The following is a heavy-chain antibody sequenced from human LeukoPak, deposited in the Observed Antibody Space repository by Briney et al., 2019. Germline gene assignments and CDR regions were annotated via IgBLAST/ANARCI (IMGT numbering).Heavy chain of an antibody. CDR2: TYYSGST. CDR3: ASLDTTVTFFDY. V-gene: IGHV4-59*08. CDR1: GGSISSYY. J-gene: IGHJ4*02. Sequence: SETLSLTCTVSGGSISSYYWSWLRQPPGKGLEWIGYTYYSGSTNYNPSLKSRVTISVDTSKNQFSLKLNSVTAADTAVYYCASLDTTVTFFDYWGQGTLVTVSS. D-gene: IGHD4-17*01.